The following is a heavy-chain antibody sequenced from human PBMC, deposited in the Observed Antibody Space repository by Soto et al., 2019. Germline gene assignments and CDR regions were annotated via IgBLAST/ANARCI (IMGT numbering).Heavy chain of an antibody. D-gene: IGHD2-2*01. CDR2: IYYSGST. J-gene: IGHJ6*02. CDR1: GWSFSGYY. Sequence: PSETLSLTCAFYGWSFSGYYWSWIRQPPGKGLEWIGYIYYSGSTNYNPSLKSRVTISVDTSKNQFSLKLSSVTAADTAVYYCARLLRYCSSTSCSGPGMDVWGQGTTVTVSS. V-gene: IGHV4-59*08. CDR3: ARLLRYCSSTSCSGPGMDV.